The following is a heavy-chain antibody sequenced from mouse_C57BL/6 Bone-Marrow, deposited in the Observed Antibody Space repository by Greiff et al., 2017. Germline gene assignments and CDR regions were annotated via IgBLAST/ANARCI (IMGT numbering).Heavy chain of an antibody. D-gene: IGHD2-4*01. V-gene: IGHV5-4*03. CDR1: GFTFSSYA. Sequence: EVKVVESGGGLVKPGGSLKLSCAASGFTFSSYAMSWVRQTPEKRLEWVATISDGGSYTYYPDNVKGRFTISRDNAKNNLYLQMSHLKSEDTAMYYCARGRDYDLYYFDYWGQGTTLTVSS. CDR3: ARGRDYDLYYFDY. J-gene: IGHJ2*01. CDR2: ISDGGSYT.